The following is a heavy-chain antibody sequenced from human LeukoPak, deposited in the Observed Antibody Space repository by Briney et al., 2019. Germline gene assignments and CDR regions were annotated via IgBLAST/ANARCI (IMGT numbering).Heavy chain of an antibody. D-gene: IGHD6-6*01. Sequence: KAGGSLRLSCAASGFTFSSYSMNWVRQAPGKGLEWVSSISSSSSYIYYADSVKGRFTISRDNAKNSLYLQMNSLRAEDTAVYYCARDFLARQRAFDIWGQGTMVTVSS. V-gene: IGHV3-21*01. CDR2: ISSSSSYI. CDR1: GFTFSSYS. J-gene: IGHJ3*02. CDR3: ARDFLARQRAFDI.